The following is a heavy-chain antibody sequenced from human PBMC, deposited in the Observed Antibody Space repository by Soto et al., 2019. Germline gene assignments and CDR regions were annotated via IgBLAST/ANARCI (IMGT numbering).Heavy chain of an antibody. Sequence: PSETLSLTCNVSGGSISGYYWSWIRQSPGKGLEYIGYIYYRGSTNYNSSLKSRVTMSVDTSRNQFSLKMNFVTAADTAVYYCARQQLLPFYYALDVWGQGTTVTVSS. CDR2: IYYRGST. CDR3: ARQQLLPFYYALDV. D-gene: IGHD1-26*01. V-gene: IGHV4-59*01. CDR1: GGSISGYY. J-gene: IGHJ6*02.